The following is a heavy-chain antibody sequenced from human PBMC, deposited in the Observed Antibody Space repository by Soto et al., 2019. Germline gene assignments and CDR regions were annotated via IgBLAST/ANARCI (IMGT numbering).Heavy chain of an antibody. J-gene: IGHJ6*02. CDR3: TTGESYYYYGMDV. Sequence: LRLSCAASGFTFSNAWMSWVRQPPGKGLEWVGRIKSKTDGGTTDYAAPVKGRFTISRDDSKNTLYPQMNSLKTEDTAVYYCTTGESYYYYGMDVWGQGTTVTVSS. V-gene: IGHV3-15*01. CDR1: GFTFSNAW. CDR2: IKSKTDGGTT.